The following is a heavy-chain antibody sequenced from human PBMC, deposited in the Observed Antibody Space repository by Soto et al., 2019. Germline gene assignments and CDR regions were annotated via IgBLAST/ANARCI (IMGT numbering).Heavy chain of an antibody. Sequence: SETLSLTCTVSGASIINHYWAWIRQSPGRGLESIGYVSNTATTTYNPSLKNRVTISVDASKSQFYLKLRSVTAADTAVYYCVRSVILSGGSYKGLIRLHYFDTWGPGTLVTVSS. V-gene: IGHV4-59*11. CDR3: VRSVILSGGSYKGLIRLHYFDT. J-gene: IGHJ4*02. CDR1: GASIINHY. CDR2: VSNTATT. D-gene: IGHD3-3*01.